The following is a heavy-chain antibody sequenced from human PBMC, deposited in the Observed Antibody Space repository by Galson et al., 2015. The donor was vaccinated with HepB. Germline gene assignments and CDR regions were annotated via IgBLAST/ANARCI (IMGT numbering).Heavy chain of an antibody. V-gene: IGHV3-23*01. CDR3: AKESPTLRAFDI. J-gene: IGHJ3*02. CDR2: IYGSGGTT. Sequence: SLRLSCASFGFKFSNYWMTWVRQAPGKGLEWVSAIYGSGGTTYYADSVRGRFTISRDNSKNTLYLQMNSLRAEDTAVYYCAKESPTLRAFDIWGQGTMVTVSS. CDR1: GFKFSNYW.